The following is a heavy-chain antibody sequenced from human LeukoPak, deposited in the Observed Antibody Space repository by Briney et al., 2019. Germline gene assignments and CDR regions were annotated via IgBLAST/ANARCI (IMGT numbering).Heavy chain of an antibody. J-gene: IGHJ6*03. D-gene: IGHD6-13*01. CDR1: GLTFSSYW. CDR3: ARDSSSSYNSRGYTYYYYYMDV. V-gene: IGHV3-7*01. CDR2: INQDGTEK. Sequence: GGSLRLSCAASGLTFSSYWMTWVRQAPGKGLEWVANINQDGTEKNYVGSVKGRFTISRDNAKNSLFLEMNGLRVEGTAVYYCARDSSSSYNSRGYTYYYYYMDVWGKGTTVTVSS.